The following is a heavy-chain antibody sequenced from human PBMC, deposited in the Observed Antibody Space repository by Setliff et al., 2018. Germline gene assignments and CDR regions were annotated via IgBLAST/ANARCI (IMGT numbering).Heavy chain of an antibody. CDR1: GFTFSHFA. CDR3: ARRLPYFGMDV. D-gene: IGHD2-15*01. V-gene: IGHV3-23*01. J-gene: IGHJ6*02. Sequence: GGSLRLSCAASGFTFSHFAVTWVRQSPGRGLEWVASIGAGGDYTKYADSVRGRFTISRDNSKNTIYLQMNSLRAEDTAVYYCARRLPYFGMDVWGQGTTVTVSS. CDR2: IGAGGDYT.